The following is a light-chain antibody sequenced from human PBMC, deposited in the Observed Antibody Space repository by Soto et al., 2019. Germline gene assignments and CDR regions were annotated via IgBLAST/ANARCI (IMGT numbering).Light chain of an antibody. CDR3: QQSYSSPPT. CDR1: HTISNL. J-gene: IGKJ1*01. CDR2: AAS. V-gene: IGKV1-39*01. Sequence: DIQMTQSPSTLSASVGDRVTITCQASHTISNLLAWHQHKPGRAPKLLIFAASSLQSGVPSRFSGSRSGPDFTLTISSLQPEDFATYYCQQSYSSPPTFGQGTKVDIK.